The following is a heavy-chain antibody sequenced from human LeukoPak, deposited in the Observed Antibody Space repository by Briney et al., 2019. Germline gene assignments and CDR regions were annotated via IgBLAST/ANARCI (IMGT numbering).Heavy chain of an antibody. D-gene: IGHD6-19*01. V-gene: IGHV3-48*02. CDR1: GFTFSSYS. CDR2: ISSSSSTI. CDR3: ARDIPKSSGSPGY. Sequence: QPGGSLRVSCEASGFTFSSYSMNWVRQAPGKGLEWVSYISSSSSTIYYADSVKGRFTISRDNAKNSLYLQMNSLRDEDTAVYYCARDIPKSSGSPGYWSQGTLVTVSS. J-gene: IGHJ4*02.